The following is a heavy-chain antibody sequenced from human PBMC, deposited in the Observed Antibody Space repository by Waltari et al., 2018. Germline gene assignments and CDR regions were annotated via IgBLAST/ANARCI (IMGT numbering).Heavy chain of an antibody. CDR1: GFTFSTYS. CDR3: ARDNDYYFDY. D-gene: IGHD2-21*02. CDR2: ISSSSSTI. V-gene: IGHV3-48*04. Sequence: EVQLVESGGGLVQPGGSLRLSCAASGFTFSTYSMNWVRQAPGKGLEWFSYISSSSSTIYYADSVKGRFTFSRDNAKNSLYLQMNSLRAEDTAVYYCARDNDYYFDYWGQGTLVTVSS. J-gene: IGHJ4*02.